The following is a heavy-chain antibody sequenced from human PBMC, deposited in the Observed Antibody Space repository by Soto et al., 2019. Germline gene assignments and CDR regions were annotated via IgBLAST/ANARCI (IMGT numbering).Heavy chain of an antibody. Sequence: LRLSCAASGFTFSSYEMNWVRQAPGKGLEWVSYISSSGPTISYADSAKGRFTISRDNAKNSLYLQMNSLRAEDTAVYYCAIKAGKDYYYYYGVDVWGQGTTVTVSS. V-gene: IGHV3-48*03. D-gene: IGHD6-19*01. CDR3: AIKAGKDYYYYYGVDV. CDR2: ISSSGPTI. J-gene: IGHJ6*02. CDR1: GFTFSSYE.